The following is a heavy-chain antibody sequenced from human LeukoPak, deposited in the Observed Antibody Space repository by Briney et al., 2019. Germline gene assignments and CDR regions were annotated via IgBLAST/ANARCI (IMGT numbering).Heavy chain of an antibody. D-gene: IGHD3-22*01. J-gene: IGHJ4*02. V-gene: IGHV1-46*01. CDR1: GYTFTSYY. CDR3: ARTAEKWLTLMGGLDY. CDR2: INTSGGST. Sequence: VASVTVSFTASGYTFTSYYMHWVRQAPGQGGEWMGMINTSGGSTSYAQKFQGRVTMTRDTSTSTVYMELSSLRSEDTAVYYCARTAEKWLTLMGGLDYWGQGTLVTVSS.